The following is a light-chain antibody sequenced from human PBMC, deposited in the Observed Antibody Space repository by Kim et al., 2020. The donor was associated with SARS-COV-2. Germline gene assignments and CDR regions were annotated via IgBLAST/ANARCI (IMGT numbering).Light chain of an antibody. J-gene: IGKJ4*01. V-gene: IGKV3-20*01. CDR3: QQHGSSPLT. CDR2: DAS. CDR1: QSVSSNY. Sequence: SPGERGTLSCSASQSVSSNYLAWYQQKPGQAPRLLIYDASSRATGIPDRFSGSGSGTDFTLTISGLEPEDLAVYYCQQHGSSPLTFGGGTKVDIK.